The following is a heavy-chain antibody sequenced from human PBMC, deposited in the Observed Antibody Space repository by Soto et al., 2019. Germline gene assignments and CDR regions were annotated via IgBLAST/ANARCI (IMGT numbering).Heavy chain of an antibody. Sequence: QVQLVQSGAEVKKPGSSVKVSCKASGGTFSSYAISWVRQAPGQGLEWMGGIITIFGTANYAQKFQGRVTSTADKTTNTDYMELSSLRSEDTAVYYCARGRDDSGGYYFDYWGQGTLVTGSS. V-gene: IGHV1-69*06. CDR2: IITIFGTA. CDR1: GGTFSSYA. CDR3: ARGRDDSGGYYFDY. J-gene: IGHJ4*02. D-gene: IGHD3-22*01.